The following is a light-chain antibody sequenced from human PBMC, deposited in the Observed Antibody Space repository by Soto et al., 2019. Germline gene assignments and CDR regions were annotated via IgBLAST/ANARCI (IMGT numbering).Light chain of an antibody. V-gene: IGKV1D-12*01. CDR3: QQAYNFPFT. CDR1: QDINTW. Sequence: DLQLTQSPSSVSASVGDGVTITCRASQDINTWVAWYQHKPGKAPKLLIYGASSLQGGVPSRFSGSGSGSDFSLTISSLQPEDFATYYCQQAYNFPFTFGPGTKVEIK. CDR2: GAS. J-gene: IGKJ3*01.